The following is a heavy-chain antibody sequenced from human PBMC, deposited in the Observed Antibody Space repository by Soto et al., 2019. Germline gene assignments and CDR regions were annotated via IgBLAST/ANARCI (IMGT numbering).Heavy chain of an antibody. CDR2: ISGSGGNT. J-gene: IGHJ4*02. CDR3: AKLSYTTCYNVLDY. Sequence: GSLRLSCAASEFTFSTYAMSWVRQAPGKGLEWVSAISGSGGNTYYADSVKGRFTISRDNAKNTLYLQMNSLRAEDTAIYYCAKLSYTTCYNVLDYWGQGTRVTVS. D-gene: IGHD2-2*02. CDR1: EFTFSTYA. V-gene: IGHV3-23*01.